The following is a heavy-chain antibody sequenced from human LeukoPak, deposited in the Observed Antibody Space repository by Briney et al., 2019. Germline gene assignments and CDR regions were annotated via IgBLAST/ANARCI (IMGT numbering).Heavy chain of an antibody. CDR2: IYYAGNT. V-gene: IGHV4-31*03. CDR3: ARVIRSFVVVTAILYFDY. Sequence: SETLSLTCTVSGYSLDSGASYWSWLRHHPGKGLEWIGYIYYAGNTYYNPSLKSRVTISVDTSKNQFSLKLNSVTAADTAVYYCARVIRSFVVVTAILYFDYWGQGTLVTVSS. J-gene: IGHJ4*02. CDR1: GYSLDSGASY. D-gene: IGHD2-21*02.